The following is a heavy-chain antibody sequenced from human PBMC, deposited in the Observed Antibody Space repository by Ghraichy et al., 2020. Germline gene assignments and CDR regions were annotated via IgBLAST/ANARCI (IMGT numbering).Heavy chain of an antibody. CDR1: GYSLNTSGVG. D-gene: IGHD1-26*01. Sequence: SGPTLVKPTQTLTLTCTFSGYSLNTSGVGVGWIRQPPENALEWLALIYCDDDKRYSPSLKSRLTITKDTSKNQVVLTMTNMDPVDTATYYCAHRRLGGSFEYSSFGYWGQGTLVTVSS. CDR2: IYCDDDK. CDR3: AHRRLGGSFEYSSFGY. J-gene: IGHJ4*02. V-gene: IGHV2-5*02.